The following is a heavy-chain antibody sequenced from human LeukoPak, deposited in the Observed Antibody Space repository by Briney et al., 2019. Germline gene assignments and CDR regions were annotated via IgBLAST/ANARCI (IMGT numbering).Heavy chain of an antibody. CDR3: AKTQNWNYISYYHYYMDG. Sequence: GGSLRLSCATSGFNFWNFVVNWVRQAPGKGLEWVSAISGEGAKTYYRDSVKGRFTISTDSGDNTVYLEMNNLTVEDTAVYYCAKTQNWNYISYYHYYMDGGGKGTAVTVSS. D-gene: IGHD1-7*01. CDR2: ISGEGAKT. V-gene: IGHV3-23*01. J-gene: IGHJ6*03. CDR1: GFNFWNFV.